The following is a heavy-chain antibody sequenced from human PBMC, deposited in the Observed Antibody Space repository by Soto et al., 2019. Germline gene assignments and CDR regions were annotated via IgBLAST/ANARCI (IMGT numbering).Heavy chain of an antibody. D-gene: IGHD6-19*01. V-gene: IGHV3-21*01. J-gene: IGHJ6*02. CDR2: ISSSSSYI. Sequence: EVQLVESGGGLVKPGGSLRLSCAASGFTFSSYSMNWVRQAPGKGLEWVSSISSSSSYIYYADSVKGRFTISRDNAKNSLYLQMNSLRAEDTAVYYCASPQGWYGYYYYGMDVWGQGTTVTVSS. CDR1: GFTFSSYS. CDR3: ASPQGWYGYYYYGMDV.